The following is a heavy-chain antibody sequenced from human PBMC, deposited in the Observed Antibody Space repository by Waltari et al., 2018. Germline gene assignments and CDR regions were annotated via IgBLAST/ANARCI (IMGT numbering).Heavy chain of an antibody. CDR3: ARGAIAARPGWFDP. CDR1: GGSISSYY. D-gene: IGHD6-6*01. CDR2: IYYSGST. J-gene: IGHJ5*02. V-gene: IGHV4-59*01. Sequence: QVQLQESGPGLVKPSETLSLTCTVSGGSISSYYLSWLRQPPGKGLEWIGYIYYSGSTNYNPSLKSRVTISVDTSKNQFSLKLSSVTAADTAVYYCARGAIAARPGWFDPWGQGTLVTVSS.